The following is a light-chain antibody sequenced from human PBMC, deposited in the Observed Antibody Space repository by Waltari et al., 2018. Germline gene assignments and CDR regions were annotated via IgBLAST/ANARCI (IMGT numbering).Light chain of an antibody. CDR2: AAS. J-gene: IGKJ4*01. Sequence: IQMTPSPSSLSASVGDKVTVTCRASQSIMFYLNWYQQKPGKAPNLLIYAASSLQSGVPSRFIGSGSGTDFTLTISSLQPEDFATYYCQQSYRTPLTFGGGTKVEIK. CDR1: QSIMFY. CDR3: QQSYRTPLT. V-gene: IGKV1-39*01.